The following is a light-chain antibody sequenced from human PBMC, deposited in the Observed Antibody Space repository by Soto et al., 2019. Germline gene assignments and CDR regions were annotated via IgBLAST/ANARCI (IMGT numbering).Light chain of an antibody. CDR2: GAS. V-gene: IGKV3-15*01. CDR3: HQYNNWPLT. Sequence: EIVMTQSPATLSVSPGERVALSCRASESVTTNLAWCQQKPGQAPRLLIYGASARTTGVSARFSGSGSGTEFTLTISSLQSEDFAVYYCHQYNNWPLTFGGGTKVEIK. CDR1: ESVTTN. J-gene: IGKJ4*01.